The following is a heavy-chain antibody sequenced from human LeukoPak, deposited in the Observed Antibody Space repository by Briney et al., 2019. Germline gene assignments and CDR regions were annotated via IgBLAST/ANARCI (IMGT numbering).Heavy chain of an antibody. D-gene: IGHD1-26*01. V-gene: IGHV4-59*01. J-gene: IGHJ5*02. Sequence: PSETLSLTCTVSGGSISSYYWSWIRQPPGKGLEWIGYIYYSGSINYNPSLKSRVTISVDTSKNQFSLKLSSVTAADTAVYYCAREGSSGSYDWFDPWGQGTLVTVSS. CDR2: IYYSGSI. CDR3: AREGSSGSYDWFDP. CDR1: GGSISSYY.